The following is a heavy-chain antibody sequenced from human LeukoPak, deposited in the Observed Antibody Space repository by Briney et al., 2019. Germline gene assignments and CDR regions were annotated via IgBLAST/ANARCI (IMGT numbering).Heavy chain of an antibody. Sequence: KPSETLSLTCTVSGGSVSSYYWSWIRQPPGKGLEWIGYIYYSGSGSTNYNPSLKSRATISVDTSKNQFSLKLSSVTAADTAVYYCARRSYCSSITCSRTFDYWGQGTLVIVSS. CDR3: ARRSYCSSITCSRTFDY. CDR1: GGSVSSYY. J-gene: IGHJ4*02. CDR2: IYYSGSGST. V-gene: IGHV4-59*02. D-gene: IGHD2-2*01.